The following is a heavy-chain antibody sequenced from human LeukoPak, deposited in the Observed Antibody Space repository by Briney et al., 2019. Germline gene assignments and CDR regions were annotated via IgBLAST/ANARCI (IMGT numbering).Heavy chain of an antibody. V-gene: IGHV4-39*01. CDR2: IYYSGST. J-gene: IGHJ4*02. CDR3: ARADIVLTVYATNYFDY. D-gene: IGHD2-8*01. Sequence: SETLSLTCTVSGGSISSSSYYWGWIRQPPGKGLEWIGSIYYSGSTYYNPSLKSRVTISVDTSKNQFSLKLSSVTAADTAVYYCARADIVLTVYATNYFDYWGQGTLVTVSS. CDR1: GGSISSSSYY.